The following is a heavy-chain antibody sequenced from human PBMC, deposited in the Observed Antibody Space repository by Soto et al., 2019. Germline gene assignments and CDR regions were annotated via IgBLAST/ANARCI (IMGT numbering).Heavy chain of an antibody. Sequence: EVQLLESGGGLVQPGGSLRLSCAASGFTFSSYAMSWVRQAPGKGLEWVSAISGSGGSTYYADSVKGRFTISRDNSKNTLYLQMNSLRADDTAVYYCAKVKRRGSFYYYYGMDVWGQGTTVTGSS. D-gene: IGHD6-25*01. J-gene: IGHJ6*02. CDR2: ISGSGGST. CDR1: GFTFSSYA. CDR3: AKVKRRGSFYYYYGMDV. V-gene: IGHV3-23*01.